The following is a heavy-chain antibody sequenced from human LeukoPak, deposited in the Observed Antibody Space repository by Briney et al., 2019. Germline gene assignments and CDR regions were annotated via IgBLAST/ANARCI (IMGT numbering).Heavy chain of an antibody. Sequence: ASVKVSCKASGYTFTSYAMNWVRQAPGQGLEWMGWINTNTGNPTYAQGFTGRFVFSLDTSVSTAYLQISSLKAEDTAVYYCAREYSSGWYSSVGARLMGYYMDVWGKGTTVTVSS. CDR2: INTNTGNP. CDR3: AREYSSGWYSSVGARLMGYYMDV. V-gene: IGHV7-4-1*02. CDR1: GYTFTSYA. D-gene: IGHD6-19*01. J-gene: IGHJ6*03.